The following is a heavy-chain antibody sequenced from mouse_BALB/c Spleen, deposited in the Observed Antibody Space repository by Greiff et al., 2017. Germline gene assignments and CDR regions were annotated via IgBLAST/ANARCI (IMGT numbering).Heavy chain of an antibody. J-gene: IGHJ3*01. CDR1: GYSITSDYA. CDR2: ISYSGST. Sequence: EVKLQESGPGLVKPSQSLSLTCTVTGYSITSDYAWNWIRQFPGNKLEWMGYISYSGSTSYNLSLKSRISITRDTTKNQFFLQLNSVTTEDTATYYCARGDGYSNQAWFAYWGQGTLVTVSA. V-gene: IGHV3-2*02. CDR3: ARGDGYSNQAWFAY. D-gene: IGHD2-3*01.